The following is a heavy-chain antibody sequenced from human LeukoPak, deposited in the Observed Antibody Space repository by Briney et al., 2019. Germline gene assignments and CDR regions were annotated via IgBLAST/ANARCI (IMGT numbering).Heavy chain of an antibody. V-gene: IGHV1-46*01. J-gene: IGHJ6*02. CDR3: ARVRRLGIAAAGTDYYYYYYGMDV. Sequence: ASVKVSCKASGYTFTSYYMHWVRQAPGQGLEWMGIINPSGGSTSYAQKFQGRVTMTRDTSTSTVYMELSSLRSEDTAVYYCARVRRLGIAAAGTDYYYYYYGMDVWGRGTTVTVSS. D-gene: IGHD6-13*01. CDR1: GYTFTSYY. CDR2: INPSGGST.